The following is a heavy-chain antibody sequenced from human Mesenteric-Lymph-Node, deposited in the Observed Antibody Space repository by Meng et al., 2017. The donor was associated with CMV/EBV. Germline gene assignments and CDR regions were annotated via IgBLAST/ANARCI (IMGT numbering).Heavy chain of an antibody. CDR3: ARAGPYSSSRHWDY. CDR2: IKQDGSEK. J-gene: IGHJ4*02. D-gene: IGHD6-13*01. V-gene: IGHV3-7*01. CDR1: GFTFSSYW. Sequence: GGSLRLSCAASGFTFSSYWMSWVRQAPGKGLEWVAKIKQDGSEKYYVDSVKGRFTISRDNAKISLYLQMNSLRAEDTAVYYCARAGPYSSSRHWDYWSQGTLVTVSS.